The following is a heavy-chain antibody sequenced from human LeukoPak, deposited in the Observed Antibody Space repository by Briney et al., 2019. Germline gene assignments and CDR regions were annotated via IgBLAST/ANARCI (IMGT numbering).Heavy chain of an antibody. CDR3: ARDCGSHDAFDI. V-gene: IGHV3-21*01. J-gene: IGHJ3*02. Sequence: GGSLRLSCAASGFTFSSYNMNWVRQAPGKGLEWVSSISRSGSYIYCADSVKGRFTISRDNAKNSLFLQVNSLRAEDTAVFYCARDCGSHDAFDIWGQGTMVTVSS. CDR1: GFTFSSYN. CDR2: ISRSGSYI. D-gene: IGHD1-26*01.